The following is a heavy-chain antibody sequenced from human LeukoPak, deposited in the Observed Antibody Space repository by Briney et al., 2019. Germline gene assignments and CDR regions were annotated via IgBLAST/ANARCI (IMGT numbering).Heavy chain of an antibody. Sequence: GGSLGLSCAASGFTFNSYWMSWVRQAPGKGLEWVANIKPDGSEEYYVDSVKDRFTISRDNAKKSLYLQMNSLRAEDTAVYYCSGDPGDYWGQGTLVTVSS. CDR3: SGDPGDY. D-gene: IGHD1-1*01. CDR2: IKPDGSEE. CDR1: GFTFNSYW. J-gene: IGHJ4*02. V-gene: IGHV3-7*04.